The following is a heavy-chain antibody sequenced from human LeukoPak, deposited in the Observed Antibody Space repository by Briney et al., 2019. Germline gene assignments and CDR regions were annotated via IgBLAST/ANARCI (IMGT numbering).Heavy chain of an antibody. V-gene: IGHV4-34*01. J-gene: IGHJ4*02. Sequence: SETLSLTCAVYGGSFSGYYWSWIRQPPGKGLEWIGSIYYSGSTYYNPSLKSRVTISVDTSKNQFSLKLSSVTAADTAVYYCARWDSSGYYQYYFDYWGQGTLVTVSS. CDR2: IYYSGST. D-gene: IGHD3-22*01. CDR3: ARWDSSGYYQYYFDY. CDR1: GGSFSGYY.